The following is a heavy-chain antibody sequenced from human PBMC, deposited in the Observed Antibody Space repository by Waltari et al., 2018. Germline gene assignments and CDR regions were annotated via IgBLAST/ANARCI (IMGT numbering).Heavy chain of an antibody. V-gene: IGHV1-8*03. D-gene: IGHD1-26*01. J-gene: IGHJ4*02. CDR3: ARGLIWEPRSFGY. Sequence: QVQLVQSGAEVKKPGASVKVSCRASGYTFPRHDINWVRQATGQGLEWMGGMNPNRGNTGYAQKFQGRVTITRNTSISTAYMELSSLRSEDTAVYYCARGLIWEPRSFGYWGQGTLVTVSS. CDR1: GYTFPRHD. CDR2: MNPNRGNT.